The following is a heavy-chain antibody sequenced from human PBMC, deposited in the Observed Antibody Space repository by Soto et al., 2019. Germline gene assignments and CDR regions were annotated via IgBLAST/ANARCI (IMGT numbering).Heavy chain of an antibody. Sequence: ASVKVSCKASGYTFTSYAMHWVRQAPGQRLEWMGWINAGNGNTKYSQKFQGRVTITRDTSASTAYMELSSLRSEDTAVYYCARASGHIYATLHGPFDHWGQGALVTVSS. J-gene: IGHJ4*02. D-gene: IGHD2-8*01. V-gene: IGHV1-3*01. CDR2: INAGNGNT. CDR3: ARASGHIYATLHGPFDH. CDR1: GYTFTSYA.